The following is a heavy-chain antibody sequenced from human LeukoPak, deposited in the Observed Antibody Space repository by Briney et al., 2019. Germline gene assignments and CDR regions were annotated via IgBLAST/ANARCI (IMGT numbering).Heavy chain of an antibody. D-gene: IGHD3-22*01. V-gene: IGHV3-66*01. J-gene: IGHJ4*02. CDR1: GFTVSSNY. CDR3: ARDGDRCDSSGYSDY. Sequence: PGGSLRLSCAASGFTVSSNYMSCVRQAPGKGLEWVSVIYSGGSTYYADSVKGRFTISRDNSKNTLYLQMNSLRAEDTAVYYCARDGDRCDSSGYSDYWGQGTLVTVSS. CDR2: IYSGGST.